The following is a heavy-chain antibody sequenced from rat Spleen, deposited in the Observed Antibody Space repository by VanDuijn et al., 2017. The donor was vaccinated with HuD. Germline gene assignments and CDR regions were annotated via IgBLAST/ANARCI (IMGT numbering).Heavy chain of an antibody. V-gene: IGHV2S12*01. CDR2: ISSGGST. CDR3: TRVNPYFEY. D-gene: IGHD1-11*01. CDR1: GFSLTSYH. Sequence: QVQLKESGPGLVQPSQTLSLTCTVSGFSLTSYHVSWVRQPPGKGLEWIAAISSGGSTYYNSALKSRLSISRDTSKSQVFLKINSLQTEDTAIYYWTRVNPYFEYWGQGVMVTVSS. J-gene: IGHJ2*01.